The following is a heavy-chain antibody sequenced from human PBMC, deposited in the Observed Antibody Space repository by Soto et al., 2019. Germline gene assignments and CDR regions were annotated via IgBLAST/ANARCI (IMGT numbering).Heavy chain of an antibody. Sequence: GGSLRLSCAASGFTFSSYGMHWVRQAPGKGLEWVAVISYDGSNKYYADSVKGRFTISRDNSKNTLYLQMNSLRAEDTAVYYCAKRGDSLTTGYYYGMDVWGQGTTVTVS. CDR2: ISYDGSNK. D-gene: IGHD4-17*01. CDR3: AKRGDSLTTGYYYGMDV. J-gene: IGHJ6*02. V-gene: IGHV3-30*18. CDR1: GFTFSSYG.